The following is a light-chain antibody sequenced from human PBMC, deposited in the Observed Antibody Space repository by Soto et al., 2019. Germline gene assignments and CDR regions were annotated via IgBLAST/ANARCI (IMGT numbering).Light chain of an antibody. CDR2: EDN. CDR3: QSSIGV. CDR1: SGSIASNY. Sequence: NFMLTQPHSVSESPGKTVTISCTRSSGSIASNYVQWYQQRPGSAPTTVIYEDNQRPSGVPDRFSGSIDSSSNSASLTISGLKTEDEADYYCQSSIGVFGGGTKVTVL. J-gene: IGLJ2*01. V-gene: IGLV6-57*04.